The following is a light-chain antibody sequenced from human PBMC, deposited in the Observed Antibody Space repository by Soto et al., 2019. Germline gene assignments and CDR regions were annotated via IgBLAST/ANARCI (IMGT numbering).Light chain of an antibody. J-gene: IGLJ3*02. V-gene: IGLV1-40*01. CDR3: QSYDSSLGGARV. Sequence: QSVLTQPPSVSGAPGQRVTISCTGSSSNIGANYDVHWYQQLPGTAPKLLIYGNTNRPSGVPDRFSGSKSGTSASLAITGLQAEDEADYHCQSYDSSLGGARVFGGGTKLTVL. CDR2: GNT. CDR1: SSNIGANYD.